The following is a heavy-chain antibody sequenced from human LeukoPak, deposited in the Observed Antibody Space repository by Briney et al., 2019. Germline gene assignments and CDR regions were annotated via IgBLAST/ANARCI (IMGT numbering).Heavy chain of an antibody. D-gene: IGHD1-14*01. Sequence: GGSLRLSCAASEFTFTSYELNWVRQAPGKGLEWVSYISSSGNTISYADSVKGRFTISRDNAKNSLYLQVISLRAEDTAVYYYARGGEPEPFDYWGQGTLVTVSS. CDR3: ARGGEPEPFDY. CDR1: EFTFTSYE. CDR2: ISSSGNTI. J-gene: IGHJ4*02. V-gene: IGHV3-48*03.